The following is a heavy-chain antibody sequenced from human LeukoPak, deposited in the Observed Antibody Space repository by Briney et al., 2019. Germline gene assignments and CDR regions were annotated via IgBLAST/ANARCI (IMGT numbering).Heavy chain of an antibody. D-gene: IGHD3-10*01. J-gene: IGHJ5*02. CDR1: GFTFDDYG. CDR2: INWNGGST. CDR3: ASYYGSGSYYWLDP. Sequence: PGGSLRLSCAASGFTFDDYGMSWVRQAPGKGLEWVSGINWNGGSTGYADSVKGRFTISRDNAKNSLYLQMNSLRAEDTAVYYCASYYGSGSYYWLDPWGQGTLVTVSS. V-gene: IGHV3-20*04.